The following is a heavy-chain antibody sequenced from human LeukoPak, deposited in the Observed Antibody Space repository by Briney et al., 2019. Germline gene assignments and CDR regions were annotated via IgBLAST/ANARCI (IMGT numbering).Heavy chain of an antibody. CDR2: INPSGGST. D-gene: IGHD2-15*01. Sequence: GASVKVSCKASGYTFTSYYIHRVRQAPGQGLEWMGIINPSGGSTSYAQKFQGRVTMTRDTSTSTVYMELSSLRSEDTAVYYCARSASSGEFDYWGQGTLVTVSS. CDR3: ARSASSGEFDY. J-gene: IGHJ4*02. CDR1: GYTFTSYY. V-gene: IGHV1-46*01.